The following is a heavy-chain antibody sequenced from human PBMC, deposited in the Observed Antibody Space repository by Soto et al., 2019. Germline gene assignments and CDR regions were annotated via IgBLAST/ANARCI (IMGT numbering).Heavy chain of an antibody. J-gene: IGHJ4*02. CDR2: ISTYNGDT. D-gene: IGHD2-21*01. CDR3: ARDEEDANLMIVVLPVDY. CDR1: GYRFTRYG. V-gene: IGHV1-18*01. Sequence: QVQLVQSGGEVKKPGASVKVSCKASGYRFTRYGINWVRQAPGQGLEWMGWISTYNGDTHYAQKFQDRVTMTTDTSTNTAYLELRSLKSDDTAVYYCARDEEDANLMIVVLPVDYWGQGTLVSVSS.